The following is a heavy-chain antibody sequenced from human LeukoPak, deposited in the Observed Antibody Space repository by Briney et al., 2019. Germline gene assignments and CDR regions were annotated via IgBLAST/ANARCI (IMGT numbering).Heavy chain of an antibody. CDR3: AGSLGYCSSTSCYTIRGFFDY. D-gene: IGHD2-2*02. V-gene: IGHV1-69*13. CDR2: IIPIFGTA. J-gene: IGHJ4*02. CDR1: GGTFSSYA. Sequence: SVKVSCKASGGTFSSYAISWVRQAPGQGLEWMGGIIPIFGTANYAQKFQGRVTITADESTSTAYMELSSLRSEDTAVYYCAGSLGYCSSTSCYTIRGFFDYWGQGTLVTVSS.